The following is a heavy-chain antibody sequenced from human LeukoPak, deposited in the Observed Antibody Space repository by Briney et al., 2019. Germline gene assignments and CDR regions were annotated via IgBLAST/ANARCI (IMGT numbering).Heavy chain of an antibody. CDR2: IRYDGSNK. D-gene: IGHD6-19*01. CDR3: AKGSGAWVAVAEWFDP. J-gene: IGHJ5*02. Sequence: GGSLRLSCAASGFTFSSYGMYWVRQAPGKGLEWVAFIRYDGSNKYYADSVKGRFTVSRDNSKNTLYLQMKSLRAEDTAVYYCAKGSGAWVAVAEWFDPWGQGTLVTVSS. CDR1: GFTFSSYG. V-gene: IGHV3-30*02.